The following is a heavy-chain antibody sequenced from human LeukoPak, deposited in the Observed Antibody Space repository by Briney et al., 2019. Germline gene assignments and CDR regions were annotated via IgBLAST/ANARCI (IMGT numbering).Heavy chain of an antibody. CDR3: ARVSYYDSSGYSVPYYFDY. CDR1: GFTFSSYS. CDR2: ISSSSSTI. J-gene: IGHJ4*02. V-gene: IGHV3-48*01. Sequence: GGSLRLSCAASGFTFSSYSMNWVRQAPGKGLEWVSYISSSSSTIYYADSVEGRFTISRDNAKNSLYLQMNSLRAEDTAVYYCARVSYYDSSGYSVPYYFDYWGQGTLVTVSS. D-gene: IGHD3-22*01.